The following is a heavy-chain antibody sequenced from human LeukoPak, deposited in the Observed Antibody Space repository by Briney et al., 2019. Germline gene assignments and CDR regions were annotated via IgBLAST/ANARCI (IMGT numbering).Heavy chain of an antibody. D-gene: IGHD4-11*01. CDR2: ISYNGGST. CDR3: VKGGVYSRDAFDI. Sequence: GAPRLSCSASGFTFRNLAMPLVRPAPGKGLEYFSAISYNGGSTYYADSVKGRFTISSDISKNMLYLQMSSLRAEDTAVYYCVKGGVYSRDAFDIWGQGTMVTVSS. J-gene: IGHJ3*02. CDR1: GFTFRNLA. V-gene: IGHV3-64D*06.